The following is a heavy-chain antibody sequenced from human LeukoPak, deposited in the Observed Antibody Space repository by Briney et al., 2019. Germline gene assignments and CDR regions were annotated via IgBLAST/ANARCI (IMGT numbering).Heavy chain of an antibody. V-gene: IGHV1-69*04. CDR3: AREGYSSSSGPRGSWFDP. D-gene: IGHD6-6*01. CDR1: GGTFSSYA. J-gene: IGHJ5*02. CDR2: IIPILGIA. Sequence: GASVKVSCKASGGTFSSYAISWVRQAPGQGLEWMGRIIPILGIANYAQKFQGRVTITADKSTSTAYMELSSLRSEDTAVYYCAREGYSSSSGPRGSWFDPWGQGTLVTVSS.